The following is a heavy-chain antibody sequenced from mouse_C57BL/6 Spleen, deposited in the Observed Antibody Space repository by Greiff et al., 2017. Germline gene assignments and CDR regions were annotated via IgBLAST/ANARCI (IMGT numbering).Heavy chain of an antibody. CDR2: ISNGGGST. J-gene: IGHJ2*01. Sequence: DVKLVESGGGLVQPGGSLKLSCAASGFTFSDYYMYWVRQTPEKRLEWVAYISNGGGSTYYPDTVKGRFTISRDNAKNTLYLQMSRLKSEDTAMYYCARFRWDYFDYWGQGTTLTVSS. CDR1: GFTFSDYY. CDR3: ARFRWDYFDY. D-gene: IGHD4-1*01. V-gene: IGHV5-12*01.